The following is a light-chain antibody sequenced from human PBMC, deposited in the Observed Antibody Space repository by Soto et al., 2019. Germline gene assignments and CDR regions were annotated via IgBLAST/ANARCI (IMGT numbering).Light chain of an antibody. V-gene: IGKV3-20*01. Sequence: EIVLTQSPGTLSLSPGERATLSCRASQSVSSSSLAWYQQKPGQAPRLLIYGASSRATGIPDRFSGSGSGTDFTLTISRLEPEDFAVYYCQQYGSSPFTFGPGTEVDI. CDR3: QQYGSSPFT. J-gene: IGKJ3*01. CDR2: GAS. CDR1: QSVSSSS.